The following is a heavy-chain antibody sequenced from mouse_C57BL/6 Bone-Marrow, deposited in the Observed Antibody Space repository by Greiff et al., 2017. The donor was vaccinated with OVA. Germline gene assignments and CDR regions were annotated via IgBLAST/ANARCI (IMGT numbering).Heavy chain of an antibody. J-gene: IGHJ4*01. V-gene: IGHV8-8*01. CDR1: GFSLSTFGMG. CDR3: ARIEYYYGSSRYAMDY. Sequence: QVTLKVSGPGILQPSQTLSLTCSFSGFSLSTFGMGVGWIRQPSGKGLEWLAHIGWDADKYYNPALKSRLSISKDTSKHQVFLKIANVDTADTATYYCARIEYYYGSSRYAMDYWGQGTSVTVSS. CDR2: IGWDADK. D-gene: IGHD1-1*01.